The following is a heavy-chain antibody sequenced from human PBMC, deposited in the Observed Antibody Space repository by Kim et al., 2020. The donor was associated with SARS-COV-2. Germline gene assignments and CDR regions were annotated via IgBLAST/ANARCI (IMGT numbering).Heavy chain of an antibody. V-gene: IGHV1-2*02. D-gene: IGHD1-20*01. CDR2: INCKSGGT. J-gene: IGHJ4*02. CDR1: GYTFSDYH. CDR3: VTWIPVLAGRVPY. Sequence: ASVKVSCKASGYTFSDYHIHWVRQAPGQGLVWMGTINCKSGGTKYAQMFQGRVTVTRDTSISTGYMDLSGLMSDDTAVYYCVTWIPVLAGRVPYWGQGTLVAVSS.